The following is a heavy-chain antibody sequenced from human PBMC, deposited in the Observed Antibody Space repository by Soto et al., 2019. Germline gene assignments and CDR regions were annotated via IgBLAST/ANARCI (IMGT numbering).Heavy chain of an antibody. CDR2: INPKSGGT. CDR1: GYTFTGYY. J-gene: IGHJ2*01. CDR3: ARDRELYSSGWYGWWYFDL. V-gene: IGHV1-2*02. D-gene: IGHD6-19*01. Sequence: QVQLVQSGAEVKKPGASVKVSCKASGYTFTGYYMHWVRQAPGQGLEWMGGINPKSGGTSYAQKFQGRVTMTRDTSISTAYMELRRLRSDDTAVYYCARDRELYSSGWYGWWYFDLWGRGTLVTVSS.